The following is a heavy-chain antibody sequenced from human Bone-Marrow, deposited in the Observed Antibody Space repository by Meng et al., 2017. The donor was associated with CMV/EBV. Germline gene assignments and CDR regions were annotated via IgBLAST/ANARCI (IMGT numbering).Heavy chain of an antibody. J-gene: IGHJ6*02. CDR1: GFTFSSYG. D-gene: IGHD3-3*01. CDR3: AKDRFMDV. Sequence: GESLKISCAASGFTFSSYGMHWVRQATGKGLEWVAFVRYDGSNKYYADSVKGRFTISRDNSKNPLYLQMTSLRPEDPAVYYCAKDRFMDVWGQGTTVTVSS. V-gene: IGHV3-30*02. CDR2: VRYDGSNK.